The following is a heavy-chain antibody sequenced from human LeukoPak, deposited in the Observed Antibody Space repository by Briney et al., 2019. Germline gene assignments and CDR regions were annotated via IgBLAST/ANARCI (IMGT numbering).Heavy chain of an antibody. CDR1: GFTFSVYA. CDR3: ARSPRDFWSGYLGY. CDR2: ISSDGSST. J-gene: IGHJ4*02. Sequence: GGSLRLSCAASGFTFSVYAMHWVRQAPGKGLEYVSAISSDGSSTYYANSVKGRFTTSRDTSKNTLYLQMGSLRADDMAVYYCARSPRDFWSGYLGYWGQGTLVTVSS. V-gene: IGHV3-64*01. D-gene: IGHD3-3*01.